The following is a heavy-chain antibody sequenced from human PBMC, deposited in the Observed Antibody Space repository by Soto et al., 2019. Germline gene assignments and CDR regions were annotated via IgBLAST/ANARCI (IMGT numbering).Heavy chain of an antibody. CDR1: GDTFTNFA. V-gene: IGHV1-8*01. CDR3: ARYIYGQGFKA. D-gene: IGHD3-3*02. J-gene: IGHJ5*02. Sequence: QVQLVQPGAEVRKPGASVKVSCKASGDTFTNFAFNWVRQPTGQGLEWIGWMRANSGDTGHAQKFQGRVSMTRDTSMSTAYMELSSLRAEDTAVYYCARYIYGQGFKAWGQGTLVFVSS. CDR2: MRANSGDT.